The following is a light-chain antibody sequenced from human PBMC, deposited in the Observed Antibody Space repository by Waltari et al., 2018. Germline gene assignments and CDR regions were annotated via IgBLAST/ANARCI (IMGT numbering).Light chain of an antibody. J-gene: IGLJ1*01. Sequence: QSALTQPASVSGSPGQSITISCTGTSRDVGSYNAVSWYQKHPGKAPQLMIYEVTKRPTGISYRVSGYKSGNTASLTISGLQAEDEADYYCCSYASTDSYVFGTGTKVTVL. CDR3: CSYASTDSYV. V-gene: IGLV2-23*02. CDR1: SRDVGSYNA. CDR2: EVT.